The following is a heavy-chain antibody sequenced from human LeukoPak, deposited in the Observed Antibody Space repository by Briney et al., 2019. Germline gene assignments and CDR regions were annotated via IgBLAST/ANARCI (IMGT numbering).Heavy chain of an antibody. CDR1: GFTFSSYS. Sequence: GGSLRLSCAASGFTFSSYSMNWVRQAPGKGLEWVSYISSSSRSTIYYADSVKGRFTISRDNAKNSLYLQMNSLRAEDTAVYYCAREYYYYMDVWGKGTTVTVSS. V-gene: IGHV3-48*04. CDR3: AREYYYYMDV. J-gene: IGHJ6*03. CDR2: ISSSSRSTI.